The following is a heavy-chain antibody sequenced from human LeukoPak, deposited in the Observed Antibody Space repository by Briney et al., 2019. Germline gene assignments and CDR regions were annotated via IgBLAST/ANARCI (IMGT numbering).Heavy chain of an antibody. CDR3: AKNYASGRGVPYAMDV. J-gene: IGHJ6*02. CDR1: GFNFADHA. V-gene: IGHV3-23*01. Sequence: GGSLTLSCAASGFNFADHAMRWVRPALGKGLEWVSAISGISGSTTIYADSVKGRFAVSRDNSRNTLFLQMNSLRAEDTAVYYCAKNYASGRGVPYAMDVWGQGTTVTVAS. D-gene: IGHD3-10*01. CDR2: ISGISGSTT.